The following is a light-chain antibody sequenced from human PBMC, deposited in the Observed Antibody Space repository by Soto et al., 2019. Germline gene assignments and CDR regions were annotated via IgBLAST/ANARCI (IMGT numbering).Light chain of an antibody. CDR3: QQYGSSPFT. J-gene: IGKJ3*01. CDR1: QTVSSNY. CDR2: GAS. Sequence: EIVLTQSPGTLSLSPGERATLSCRASQTVSSNYLAWYQQKPGQAPSLLIYGASSRATGIPDRFSGSGSGTDFSITISRLEPEDCAVYYCQQYGSSPFTFGPGAKGEIK. V-gene: IGKV3-20*01.